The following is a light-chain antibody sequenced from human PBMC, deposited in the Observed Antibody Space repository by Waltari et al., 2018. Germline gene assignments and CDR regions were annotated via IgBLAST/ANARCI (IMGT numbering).Light chain of an antibody. V-gene: IGKV4-1*01. CDR3: QQYYTTPRT. J-gene: IGKJ2*01. CDR2: WAS. CDR1: QSLFYSPKNKNY. Sequence: DIEMTQSPDSLGVSLGERATITCKSSQSLFYSPKNKNYLAWYQQKRGQPPRLLISWASTHESGVPDRFSGSGSGTYFTLTISSLQAEDVAVYYCQQYYTTPRTFGQGTKLEIK.